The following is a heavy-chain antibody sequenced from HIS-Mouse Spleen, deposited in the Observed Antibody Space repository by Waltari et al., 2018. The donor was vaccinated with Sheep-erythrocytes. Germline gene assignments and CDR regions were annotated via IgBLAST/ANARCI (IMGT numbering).Heavy chain of an antibody. Sequence: EVQLVESGGSLVKPGGSLRLSCAASGFTFSNAWMSWVRRGPGKGMEVGGRIKSNTDGGTTDYAAPVKGRFTISRDDSKDTLYLQMNSLKTEATAVYYCTTDPYVWLLSHWGQGTLVTVSS. D-gene: IGHD3-9*01. CDR1: GFTFSNAW. J-gene: IGHJ4*02. CDR2: IKSNTDGGTT. V-gene: IGHV3-15*01. CDR3: TTDPYVWLLSH.